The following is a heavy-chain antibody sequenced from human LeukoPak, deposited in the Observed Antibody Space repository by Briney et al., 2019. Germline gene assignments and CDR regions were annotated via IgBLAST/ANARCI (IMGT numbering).Heavy chain of an antibody. Sequence: GGSLRLSCAASGFAFSDYYMSWIRQAPGKGLEWVSYISSSSSYTNYADSVKGRFTISRDNAKNSLYLQMNSLRAEDTAVYYCARDKGHGIAVAAEDYWGQGTLVTVSS. V-gene: IGHV3-11*05. CDR3: ARDKGHGIAVAAEDY. CDR1: GFAFSDYY. J-gene: IGHJ4*02. D-gene: IGHD6-19*01. CDR2: ISSSSSYT.